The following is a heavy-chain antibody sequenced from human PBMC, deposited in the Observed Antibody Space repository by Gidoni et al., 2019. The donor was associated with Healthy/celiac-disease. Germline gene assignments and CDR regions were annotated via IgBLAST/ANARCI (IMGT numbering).Heavy chain of an antibody. D-gene: IGHD3-9*01. V-gene: IGHV3-23*01. CDR1: GFTFSSYA. J-gene: IGHJ5*02. Sequence: EVQLLESGGGLVQPGGSLRLSCAASGFTFSSYAMSWVRQAPGKGLEWVSAISGSGGSTYYADSVKGRFTISRDNSKNTLYLQMNSLRAEDTAVYYCAKDLATEYDILTGQLWPGFDPWGQGTLVTVSS. CDR2: ISGSGGST. CDR3: AKDLATEYDILTGQLWPGFDP.